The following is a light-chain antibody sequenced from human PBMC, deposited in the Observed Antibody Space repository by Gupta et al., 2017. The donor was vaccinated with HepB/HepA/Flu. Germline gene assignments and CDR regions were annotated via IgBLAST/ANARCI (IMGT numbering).Light chain of an antibody. J-gene: IGKJ1*01. CDR2: KAS. V-gene: IGKV1-5*03. Sequence: YITQITSTLSASVGDRVTITCRASQSISTWLDWYQQKPGKSPKLIIYKASRCHSGDPFRVCSSGSGREVFLTSNCRQSEDCGDYYSQQDNSVRAVGQGTKVEIK. CDR1: QSISTW. CDR3: QQDNSVRA.